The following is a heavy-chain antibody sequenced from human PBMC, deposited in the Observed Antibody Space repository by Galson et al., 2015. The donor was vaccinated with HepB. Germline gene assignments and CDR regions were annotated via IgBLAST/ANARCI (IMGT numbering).Heavy chain of an antibody. J-gene: IGHJ4*02. CDR1: GGTFSSYA. V-gene: IGHV1-69*04. CDR2: IIPILGIA. D-gene: IGHD6-13*01. Sequence: SVKVSCKASGGTFSSYAISWVRQAPGQGLEWMGRIIPILGIANYAQKFQGRVTITADKSTSTAYMELSSLRSEDTAVYYCAKTEVEGIAAAGTDYWGQGTLVTVSS. CDR3: AKTEVEGIAAAGTDY.